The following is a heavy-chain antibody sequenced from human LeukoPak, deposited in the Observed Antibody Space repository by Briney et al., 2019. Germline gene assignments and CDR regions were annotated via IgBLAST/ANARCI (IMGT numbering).Heavy chain of an antibody. CDR2: ISGSSGST. CDR1: GFTFSSYA. CDR3: AKDDSSGYGYFDY. Sequence: PGGSLRLPCAASGFTFSSYAMSWVRQAPGKGLEWVSAISGSSGSTCYADSVKGRFTISRDNSKNTLYLQMNSLRAEDTAVYYCAKDDSSGYGYFDYWGQGTLVTVSS. V-gene: IGHV3-23*01. J-gene: IGHJ4*02. D-gene: IGHD3-22*01.